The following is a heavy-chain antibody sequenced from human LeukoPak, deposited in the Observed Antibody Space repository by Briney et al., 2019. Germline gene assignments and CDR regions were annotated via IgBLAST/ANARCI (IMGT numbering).Heavy chain of an antibody. CDR1: GFTFSSYA. J-gene: IGHJ3*02. Sequence: GGSLSLFCAASGFTFSSYAMHWVRQAPGKGLEYVSAISSNGGSTYYANSVKGRFTISRDNSKNTLYLQMGSLRAEDMAVYYCARDQARAGYNPSAFEIKGPGTMVTVSS. V-gene: IGHV3-64*01. CDR2: ISSNGGST. D-gene: IGHD5-24*01. CDR3: ARDQARAGYNPSAFEI.